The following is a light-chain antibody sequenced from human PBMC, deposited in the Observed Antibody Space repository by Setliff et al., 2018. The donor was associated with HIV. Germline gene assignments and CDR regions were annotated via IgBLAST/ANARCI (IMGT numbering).Light chain of an antibody. Sequence: TQSPASLSVSPGERATLSCRASQSITNNLAWYQKKPGQAPRLLIYDAYTRATSTPARFSGSGSGTEFTLTISSLQSEDFAVYYCQQYFDYWTFGHGTKV. CDR1: QSITNN. CDR3: QQYFDYWT. J-gene: IGKJ1*01. CDR2: DAY. V-gene: IGKV3-15*01.